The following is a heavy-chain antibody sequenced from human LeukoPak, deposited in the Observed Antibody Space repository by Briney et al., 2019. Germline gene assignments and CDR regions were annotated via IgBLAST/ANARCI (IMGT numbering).Heavy chain of an antibody. Sequence: GGSLRLSCAASGFTFSSYAMSWVRQAPGKGLEWVSAISGSGGSTYYADSVKGRFTISRDNAKNSLYLQMNSLRAEDTALYYCAKSLEWELLGSFDYWGQGTLVTVSS. V-gene: IGHV3-23*01. D-gene: IGHD1-26*01. CDR3: AKSLEWELLGSFDY. CDR1: GFTFSSYA. J-gene: IGHJ4*02. CDR2: ISGSGGST.